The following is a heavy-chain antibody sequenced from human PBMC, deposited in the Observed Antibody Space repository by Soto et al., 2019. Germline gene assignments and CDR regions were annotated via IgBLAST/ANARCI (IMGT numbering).Heavy chain of an antibody. CDR2: IRSKAYGGTT. CDR1: GFTFGDYA. D-gene: IGHD2-2*01. J-gene: IGHJ6*02. V-gene: IGHV3-49*03. CDR3: TRGVVPALYGMDV. Sequence: GGSLRLSCTASGFTFGDYAMSWFRQAPGKGLEWVGFIRSKAYGGTTEYAASVKGRFTISRDDSKSIAYLQMNSLKTEDTAVYYCTRGVVPALYGMDVWGQGTTVTVSS.